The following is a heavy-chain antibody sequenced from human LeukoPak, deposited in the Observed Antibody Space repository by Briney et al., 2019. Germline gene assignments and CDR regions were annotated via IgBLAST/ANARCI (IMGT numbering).Heavy chain of an antibody. V-gene: IGHV3-30*04. D-gene: IGHD6-19*01. CDR1: GFTFSSYA. Sequence: GRSLRLSCAASGFTFSSYAMHWVRQAPGKGLEWVAVISYDGSNKYYADSVKGRFTISRDNSKNTLYLQMNSLRAEDTAVYYCARFLAVAKFPFDYWGQGTLVTVSS. J-gene: IGHJ4*02. CDR3: ARFLAVAKFPFDY. CDR2: ISYDGSNK.